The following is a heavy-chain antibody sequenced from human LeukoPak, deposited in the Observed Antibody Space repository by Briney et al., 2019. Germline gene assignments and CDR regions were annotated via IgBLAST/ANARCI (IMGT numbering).Heavy chain of an antibody. J-gene: IGHJ3*02. CDR3: ARIQYSGSSATGDAFDI. Sequence: GGSLRLSCAASGFTFSSYSMNWVRQAPGKGLEWVSSISSSSSYIYYADSVKGRFTISRDNAKNSLYLQMNSLRAEDTAVYYCARIQYSGSSATGDAFDIWGQGTMVTVSS. CDR1: GFTFSSYS. V-gene: IGHV3-21*01. D-gene: IGHD1-26*01. CDR2: ISSSSSYI.